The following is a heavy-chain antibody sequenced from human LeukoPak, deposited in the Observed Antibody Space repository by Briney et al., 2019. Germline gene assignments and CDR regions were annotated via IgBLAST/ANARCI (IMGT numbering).Heavy chain of an antibody. V-gene: IGHV3-11*01. CDR2: ISSSGSTI. D-gene: IGHD3-16*01. CDR1: GFTFSDYY. J-gene: IGHJ4*02. CDR3: ARRRDYIDY. Sequence: AGGSLRLSCTASGFTFSDYYMSWIRQAPGKGLEWVSYISSSGSTIYYADSVKGRFTISRDSAQNSLYLQMNSLRAEDTAVYYCARRRDYIDYWGQGTLVTVSS.